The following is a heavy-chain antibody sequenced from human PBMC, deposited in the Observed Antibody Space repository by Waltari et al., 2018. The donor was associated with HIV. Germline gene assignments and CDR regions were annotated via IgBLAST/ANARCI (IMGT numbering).Heavy chain of an antibody. CDR1: GFTVSFNS. CDR2: IDRGGST. CDR3: ARVFYYGSGRYYFDY. D-gene: IGHD3-10*01. J-gene: IGHJ4*02. V-gene: IGHV3-53*01. Sequence: EVQLVESGGGLIHPGGSLRLSCPASGFTVSFNSRHWVRQAQGKGLEWVSVIDRGGSTYYADSGKGRFTISRDNSKNTLYLQMNSLRAEDTAVYYCARVFYYGSGRYYFDYWGQGTLVTVSS.